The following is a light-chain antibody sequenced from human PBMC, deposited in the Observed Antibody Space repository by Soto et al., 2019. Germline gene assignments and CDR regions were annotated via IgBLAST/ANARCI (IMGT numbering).Light chain of an antibody. Sequence: QSALTQPASVSGSPGQSITISCTGTSSDVGGYNYVSWYQQHPGKAPKLMIYEVSNRPSGDSNRFSGSKSGNTASLTISGLQAEDEDDYSCSSYTSSSTLVVFGGGTQLTVL. CDR1: SSDVGGYNY. V-gene: IGLV2-14*01. CDR3: SSYTSSSTLVV. J-gene: IGLJ2*01. CDR2: EVS.